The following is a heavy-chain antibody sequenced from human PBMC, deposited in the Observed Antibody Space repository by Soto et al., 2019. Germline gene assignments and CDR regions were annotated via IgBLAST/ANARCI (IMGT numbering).Heavy chain of an antibody. V-gene: IGHV1-2*04. CDR2: INPNSGGT. D-gene: IGHD4-17*01. Sequence: QVQLVQSGAEVKKPGASVKVSCKASGYTFTGSSMHWVRQAPGQGIEWMGWINPNSGGTNDAPKFQGWVTMTSDTSISTAYMELSRLRSDDTAVYYCARDTYGDSPGIDVWGQGTTVTVSS. CDR1: GYTFTGSS. CDR3: ARDTYGDSPGIDV. J-gene: IGHJ6*02.